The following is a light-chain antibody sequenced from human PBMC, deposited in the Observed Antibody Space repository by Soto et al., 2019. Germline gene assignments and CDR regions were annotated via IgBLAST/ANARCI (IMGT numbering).Light chain of an antibody. Sequence: QSVLTQPASGSGSPGQSITISCAGTSSDVGSYNYVSWYQQHPGKAPKLMIYEVSKRPSGVSNRFSGSKSGNTASLTISGLQAEDEADYYCCSYAGSSTYVFGTGTKVTVL. CDR3: CSYAGSSTYV. V-gene: IGLV2-23*02. CDR2: EVS. J-gene: IGLJ1*01. CDR1: SSDVGSYNY.